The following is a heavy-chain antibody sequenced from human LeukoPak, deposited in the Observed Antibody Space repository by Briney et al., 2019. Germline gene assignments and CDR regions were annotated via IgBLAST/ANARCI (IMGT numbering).Heavy chain of an antibody. J-gene: IGHJ4*02. CDR2: IYYSGST. Sequence: SETLSLTCTVSGGSISSSNYYWGWIRQPPGKGLEWIGSIYYSGSTYYNPSLKSRVTISVDTSKNQFSLKLNSVTAADTAVYYCARGLGYYYGSGSYNHWGQGTLVTVSS. V-gene: IGHV4-39*07. CDR3: ARGLGYYYGSGSYNH. CDR1: GGSISSSNYY. D-gene: IGHD3-10*01.